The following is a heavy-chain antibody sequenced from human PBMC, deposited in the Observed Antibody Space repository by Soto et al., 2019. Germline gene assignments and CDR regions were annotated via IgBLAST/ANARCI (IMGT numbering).Heavy chain of an antibody. J-gene: IGHJ4*02. D-gene: IGHD1-26*01. CDR1: GFTFRNYA. CDR3: AKGAKWELPLDY. Sequence: PGGSLRLSCAASGFTFRNYAMSWVRQAPGKGLEWVSAFSGSNTNTYYADSVKGRFTISRDNSKNTLYLQTNSLRAEDTALYYCAKGAKWELPLDYWGQGTLVTVSS. CDR2: FSGSNTNT. V-gene: IGHV3-23*01.